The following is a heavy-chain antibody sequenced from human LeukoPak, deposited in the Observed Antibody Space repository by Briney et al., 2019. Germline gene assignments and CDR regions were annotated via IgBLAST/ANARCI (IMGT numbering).Heavy chain of an antibody. Sequence: SETLSLTCAVYGGSFSGYYWSWIRQPPGKGLEWIGEINHSGSTNYNPSLKSRVTISVDTSKNQFSLKLSSVTAADTAVYYCAGVGPLLWFGELKSRNFDYWGQGTLVTVSS. D-gene: IGHD3-10*01. V-gene: IGHV4-34*01. CDR3: AGVGPLLWFGELKSRNFDY. J-gene: IGHJ4*02. CDR2: INHSGST. CDR1: GGSFSGYY.